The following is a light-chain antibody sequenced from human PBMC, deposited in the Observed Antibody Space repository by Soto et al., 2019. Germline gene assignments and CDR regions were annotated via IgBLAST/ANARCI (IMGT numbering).Light chain of an antibody. CDR2: VTS. V-gene: IGKV3-20*01. CDR1: QSISSNH. J-gene: IGKJ1*01. Sequence: EIVLTQSPGTLSVSPGERATLSCRASQSISSNHLAWYKQKPGQAPRLLIYVTSSRATGIPDRFSGSGSGTDFTLTISRLEPEESAIDCCQQYVSWMFGPGTKVEIK. CDR3: QQYVSWM.